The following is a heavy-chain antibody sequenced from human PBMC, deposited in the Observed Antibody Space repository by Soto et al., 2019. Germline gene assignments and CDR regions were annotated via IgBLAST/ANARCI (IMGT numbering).Heavy chain of an antibody. D-gene: IGHD5-12*01. CDR2: IYHSGGT. J-gene: IGHJ4*02. CDR3: ARDRGGYGVFDY. V-gene: IGHV4-31*03. CDR1: AGSISSDGFY. Sequence: QVQLQESGPGLVKPSQTLSLTCSVSAGSISSDGFYWNWIRQPPGKGLEWIGYIYHSGGTYSSPSLRSRVTISVDTSKNRFTLKLSSVTAADTAVYYCARDRGGYGVFDYWGQGTLVTVSS.